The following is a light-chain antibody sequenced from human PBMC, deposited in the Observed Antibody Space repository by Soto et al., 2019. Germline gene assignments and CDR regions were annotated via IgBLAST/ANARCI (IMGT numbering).Light chain of an antibody. Sequence: DIQMTQSPSSLSASVGDRVTITCRASQSISSYLNLYQQKPGKAPKLLIYAASSLQSGVPSMFSGSGSGTDLTLTISSLQPEDFATYYCQQSYSTPRTFGQGTKVEIK. CDR3: QQSYSTPRT. J-gene: IGKJ1*01. CDR1: QSISSY. CDR2: AAS. V-gene: IGKV1-39*01.